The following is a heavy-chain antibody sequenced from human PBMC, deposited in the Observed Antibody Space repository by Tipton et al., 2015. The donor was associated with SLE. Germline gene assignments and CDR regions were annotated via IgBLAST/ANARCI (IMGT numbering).Heavy chain of an antibody. Sequence: SLRLSCAASGFTVSSNYMNWARQAPGKGLEWVSAIYSGGGTYYADSVKGRFTISRDNSKNMLYVQMNSLRAEDTAVYYCARRTGTAFDIWGQGTMVTVSS. CDR3: ARRTGTAFDI. CDR1: GFTVSSNY. D-gene: IGHD1-1*01. V-gene: IGHV3-66*02. CDR2: IYSGGGT. J-gene: IGHJ3*02.